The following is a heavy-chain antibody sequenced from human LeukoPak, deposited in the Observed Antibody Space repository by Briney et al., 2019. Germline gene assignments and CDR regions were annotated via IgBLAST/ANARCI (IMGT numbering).Heavy chain of an antibody. V-gene: IGHV4-59*01. Sequence: SETLSLTCTVSGGSISSYYWSWIRQPPGKGLEWIGYIYYSGSTNYDPSLKRRVTISVDTSKNQFSLKLSSVTAADTAVYYCARSYYYDSSGYFGPYFDYWGQGTLVTVSS. D-gene: IGHD3-22*01. CDR2: IYYSGST. J-gene: IGHJ4*02. CDR1: GGSISSYY. CDR3: ARSYYYDSSGYFGPYFDY.